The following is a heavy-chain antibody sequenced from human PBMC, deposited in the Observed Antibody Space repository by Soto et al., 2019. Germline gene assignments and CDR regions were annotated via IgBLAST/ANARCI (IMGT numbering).Heavy chain of an antibody. CDR2: IYPGDSDT. CDR3: ARQAYYGSGTYYSDY. CDR1: GYNFISYW. Sequence: GESLKISCKASGYNFISYWIAWVRQMPGKGLEWMGIIYPGDSDTTYSPSFEGQVTFSVDKSINTAYLQWISLKASDTAIYYCARQAYYGSGTYYSDYWGQGTQVTSPQ. V-gene: IGHV5-51*01. D-gene: IGHD3-10*01. J-gene: IGHJ4*02.